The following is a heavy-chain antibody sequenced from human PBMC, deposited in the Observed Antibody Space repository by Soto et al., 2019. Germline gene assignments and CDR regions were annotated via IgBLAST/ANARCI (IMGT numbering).Heavy chain of an antibody. CDR1: GGSISSYY. Sequence: PSETLSLTCTVSGGSISSYYWSWIRQPPGKGLEWIGYIYYSGSTNYNPSLKSRVTISVDTSKNQFSLKLSSVTAADTAVYYCARVYAVGPDDGDYVWGCFDPWGKGPLVTASS. J-gene: IGHJ5*02. V-gene: IGHV4-59*12. D-gene: IGHD3-16*01. CDR3: ARVYAVGPDDGDYVWGCFDP. CDR2: IYYSGST.